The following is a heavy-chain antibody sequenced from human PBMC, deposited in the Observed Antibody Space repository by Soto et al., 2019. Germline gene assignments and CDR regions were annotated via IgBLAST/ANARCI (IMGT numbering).Heavy chain of an antibody. CDR3: ARDKRTTVTTFLDYYYGMDV. V-gene: IGHV1-18*01. J-gene: IGHJ6*02. CDR1: GYTFTSYG. Sequence: GASVKVSCKASGYTFTSYGISWVRQAPGQGLEWMGWISAYNGNTNYAQKLQGRVTMTTDTSTSTAYMELRSLRSDDTAVYYCARDKRTTVTTFLDYYYGMDVWGQGTTVTVSS. CDR2: ISAYNGNT. D-gene: IGHD4-17*01.